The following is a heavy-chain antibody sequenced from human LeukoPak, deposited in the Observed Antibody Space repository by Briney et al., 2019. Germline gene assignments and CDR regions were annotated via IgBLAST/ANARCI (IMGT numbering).Heavy chain of an antibody. CDR2: IIPIFGTA. Sequence: GASVKVSCKASGGIFTSYAISWVRQAPGQGLEWMGGIIPIFGTANYAQKFQGRVTITADKSTSTAYMELSSLRSEDTAVYYCARDLVLLWFGELRSTHRPGYYFDYWGQGTLVTVSS. J-gene: IGHJ4*02. CDR3: ARDLVLLWFGELRSTHRPGYYFDY. D-gene: IGHD3-10*01. CDR1: GGIFTSYA. V-gene: IGHV1-69*06.